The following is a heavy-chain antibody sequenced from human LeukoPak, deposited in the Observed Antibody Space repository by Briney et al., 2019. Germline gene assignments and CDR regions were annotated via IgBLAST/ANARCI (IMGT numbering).Heavy chain of an antibody. CDR3: ASVFPGDGGNPNFDY. J-gene: IGHJ4*02. V-gene: IGHV4-39*01. CDR2: IYYSGST. Sequence: SETLSLTCTVSGGSISSSSYYWGWIRQPPGKGLEWIGSIYYSGSTYYNPSLKSRVTISVDTSKNQFSLKLSSVTAADTAVYYCASVFPGDGGNPNFDYWGQGTLVIVSS. D-gene: IGHD4-23*01. CDR1: GGSISSSSYY.